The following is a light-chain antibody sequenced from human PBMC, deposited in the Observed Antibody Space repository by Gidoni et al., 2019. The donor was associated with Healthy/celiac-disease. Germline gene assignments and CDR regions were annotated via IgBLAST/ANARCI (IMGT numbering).Light chain of an antibody. V-gene: IGKV1-33*01. J-gene: IGKJ4*01. CDR1: QDISNY. CDR3: QQYDNLPSLT. CDR2: DAS. Sequence: RVTITCQASQDISNYLNWYQQKPGKAPKLLIYDASNLETGVPSRFSGSGSGTDFTFTISSLQPEDIATYYCQQYDNLPSLTFXGXTKVEIK.